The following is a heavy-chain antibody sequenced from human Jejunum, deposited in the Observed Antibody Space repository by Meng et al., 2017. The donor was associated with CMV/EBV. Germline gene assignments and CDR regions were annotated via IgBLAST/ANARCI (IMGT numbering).Heavy chain of an antibody. V-gene: IGHV3-11*05. CDR3: TRDPRACDY. CDR1: GFSFSDYY. J-gene: IGHJ4*02. CDR2: ISGSSTVT. Sequence: QVKVVGSGGGLVEPGGSLRLSFKASGFSFSDYYMTWIRHTPGKGPEWLAYISGSSTVTNYADSVKGRFTISRDNVNNLLYLQMNSLRADDTAVYYCTRDPRACDYWGQGTLVTVSS.